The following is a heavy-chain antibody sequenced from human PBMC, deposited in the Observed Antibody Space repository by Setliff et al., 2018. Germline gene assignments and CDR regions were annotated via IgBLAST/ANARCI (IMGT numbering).Heavy chain of an antibody. Sequence: PSETLSLTCTVYGGSFTGYYWSWFRQVPGKGLEWIAEIGHSAMPHYNPSLKSRVTISADTSKSEFSLRLNSVTAADSAVYYCARHGGWYFDLWGRGTLVTVSS. CDR2: IGHSAMP. CDR3: ARHGGWYFDL. CDR1: GGSFTGYY. D-gene: IGHD4-17*01. J-gene: IGHJ2*01. V-gene: IGHV4-34*01.